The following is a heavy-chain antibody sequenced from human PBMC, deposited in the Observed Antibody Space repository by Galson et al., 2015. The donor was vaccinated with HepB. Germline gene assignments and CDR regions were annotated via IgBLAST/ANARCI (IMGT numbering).Heavy chain of an antibody. CDR2: ISSRGSYI. CDR3: ARRGMPGHNGAFDI. CDR1: GFTFNSYS. D-gene: IGHD3-16*01. J-gene: IGHJ3*02. Sequence: VQPVESGGGLVKPGGSLRLSCAASGFTFNSYSMNWVRQAPGKGLEWVSSISSRGSYIYYADSVKGRFTISRDNAKNSVYLHMDSLTVEDTAVYYCARRGMPGHNGAFDIWGQGTMVAVSS. V-gene: IGHV3-21*04.